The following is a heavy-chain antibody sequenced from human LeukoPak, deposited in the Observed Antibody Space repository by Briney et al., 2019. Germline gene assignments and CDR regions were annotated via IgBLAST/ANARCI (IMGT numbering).Heavy chain of an antibody. V-gene: IGHV3-11*01. Sequence: GGSLRLSCAASGFTFSDYYMSWIRQAPGKGLVWVSYISSSGSTIYYADSVKGRFTISRDNAKNSLYLQMNSLRAEDTAVYYCARDWDDSSGYYYGGNWFDPWGQGTLVTVSS. CDR3: ARDWDDSSGYYYGGNWFDP. J-gene: IGHJ5*02. D-gene: IGHD3-22*01. CDR1: GFTFSDYY. CDR2: ISSSGSTI.